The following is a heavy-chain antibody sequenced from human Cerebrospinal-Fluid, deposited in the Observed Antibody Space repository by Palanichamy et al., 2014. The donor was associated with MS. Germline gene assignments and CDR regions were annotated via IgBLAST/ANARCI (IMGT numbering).Heavy chain of an antibody. J-gene: IGHJ4*02. D-gene: IGHD2-21*01. CDR1: GGALSGYY. CDR2: ITQSGTT. Sequence: QVQLQQWGAGLVKPAETLSLTCGVYGGALSGYYWSWIRQPPGKGLEWIGEITQSGTTNYNPSLKGRVTISLDTSNNQFSLRLSSATAADTALYYCSRGALVATHVFDYWGQGNLVTVSS. V-gene: IGHV4-34*02. CDR3: SRGALVATHVFDY.